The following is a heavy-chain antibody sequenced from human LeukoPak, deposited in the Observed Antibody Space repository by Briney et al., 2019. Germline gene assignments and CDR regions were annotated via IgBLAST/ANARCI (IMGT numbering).Heavy chain of an antibody. Sequence: GASVKVSCKASGYTFTSYDINWVRQATGQGLEWMGWMNPNSGNTGYAQKFQGRVTMTRSTSISTAYMELSSLRSEDTAVYYCARTLGGYDILTGYGYWGQGTLVTVSS. CDR1: GYTFTSYD. J-gene: IGHJ4*02. CDR3: ARTLGGYDILTGYGY. CDR2: MNPNSGNT. D-gene: IGHD3-9*01. V-gene: IGHV1-8*01.